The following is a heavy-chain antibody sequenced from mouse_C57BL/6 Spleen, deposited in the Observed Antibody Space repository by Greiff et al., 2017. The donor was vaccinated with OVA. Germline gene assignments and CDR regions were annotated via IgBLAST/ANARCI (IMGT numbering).Heavy chain of an antibody. D-gene: IGHD1-1*01. CDR1: GFTFNTYA. CDR2: ISSKSSNYAT. J-gene: IGHJ2*01. CDR3: VRERDGHYFDY. Sequence: EVKLVESGGGLVQPKGSLKLSCAASGFTFNTYAMHWVRQAPGKGLEWVARISSKSSNYATYYADSVKDRFTISRDDSQSMLYLPMNNLKTEDTAIYCCVRERDGHYFDYWGQGTTLTVSS. V-gene: IGHV10-3*01.